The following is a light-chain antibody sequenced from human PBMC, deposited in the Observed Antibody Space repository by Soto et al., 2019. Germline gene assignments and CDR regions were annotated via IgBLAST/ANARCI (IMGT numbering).Light chain of an antibody. J-gene: IGKJ4*01. CDR2: DAS. V-gene: IGKV3-11*01. CDR1: QSISSY. CDR3: KQRSNWPST. Sequence: EIVLTQSPATLSLSPGERAALSCRASQSISSYLAWYQQKPGQAPRLLIYDASKRATGIPARFSGSGSGTDFTLTISSLAPEDFAVYFCKQRSNWPSTFGGGTKVEI.